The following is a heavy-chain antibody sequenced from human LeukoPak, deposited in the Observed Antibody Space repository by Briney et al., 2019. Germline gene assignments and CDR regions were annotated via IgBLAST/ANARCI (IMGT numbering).Heavy chain of an antibody. CDR2: IYYSGST. D-gene: IGHD4-17*01. CDR1: GGSVGSNR. Sequence: PSQSLSVTCTVSGGSVGSNRCSCIRQHPGNRLEFNGNIYYSGSTNYNPSLKSRVTISVDTSKNQFSLKLSSVTAADTAVYYCARAPIYGDHFGDVFDIWGQGTMVTVSS. J-gene: IGHJ3*02. CDR3: ARAPIYGDHFGDVFDI. V-gene: IGHV4-59*02.